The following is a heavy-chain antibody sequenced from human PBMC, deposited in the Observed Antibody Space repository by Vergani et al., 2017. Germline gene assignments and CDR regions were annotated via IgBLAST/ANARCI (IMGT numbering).Heavy chain of an antibody. D-gene: IGHD3-10*01. CDR2: IYNSGNG. Sequence: QMQLQESGPGLVKASETLSLTCTVSGDSIISRSYYWGWIRQPPGKGLEWIGSIYNSGNGDSSSSLKSRVTISADTSKNQFSLRLTSVTAADTAVYYCAGGKYGSXSTSHFRGRYFDVWGRGTLVTVPS. J-gene: IGHJ2*01. CDR3: AGGKYGSXSTSHFRGRYFDV. V-gene: IGHV4-39*01. CDR1: GDSIISRSYY.